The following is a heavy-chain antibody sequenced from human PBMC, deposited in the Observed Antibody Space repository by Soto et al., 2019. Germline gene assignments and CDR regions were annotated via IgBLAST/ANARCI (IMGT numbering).Heavy chain of an antibody. Sequence: QVQLQESGPGLVKPSQTLSLTCSVSGGSISSDGYYWSWVRQHPGKGLEWIGYISNSGRTYFHPSLMSRITIALDTSKNKFSLKLSSVKAADTAVYYCARGRNIVLESSTGGFDFWGQGTLVNVSS. J-gene: IGHJ4*02. D-gene: IGHD2-2*01. CDR2: ISNSGRT. CDR3: ARGRNIVLESSTGGFDF. CDR1: GGSISSDGYY. V-gene: IGHV4-31*02.